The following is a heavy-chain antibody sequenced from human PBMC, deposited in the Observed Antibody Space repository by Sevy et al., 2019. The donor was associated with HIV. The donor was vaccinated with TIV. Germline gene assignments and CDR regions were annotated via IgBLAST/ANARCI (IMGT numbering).Heavy chain of an antibody. V-gene: IGHV3-49*03. CDR1: GFTFGDYA. Sequence: GGSLRLSCTASGFTFGDYAMSWFRQAPGKGLEWVGLFRSKGYGGTTEYAGSVKGRFIMSRDESKSIVYLQMNSLKTEDTAVYYCTRGPRGGWAFDLWGQGTMVTVSS. J-gene: IGHJ3*01. CDR3: TRGPRGGWAFDL. D-gene: IGHD3-16*01. CDR2: FRSKGYGGTT.